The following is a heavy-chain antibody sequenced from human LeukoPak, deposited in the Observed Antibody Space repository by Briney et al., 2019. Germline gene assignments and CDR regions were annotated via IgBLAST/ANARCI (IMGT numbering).Heavy chain of an antibody. CDR3: ANNSSDFDAFDI. CDR2: ISGSGGST. V-gene: IGHV3-23*01. D-gene: IGHD6-19*01. CDR1: GSTSRSYA. J-gene: IGHJ3*02. Sequence: PGGSLRLSCAASGSTSRSYATSWVRQAPGKGLEWVSAISGSGGSTYYADSVKGRFTTSPDTTTNTLYMQMSSLRAEDTAVYYCANNSSDFDAFDIWGQGTMVTVSS.